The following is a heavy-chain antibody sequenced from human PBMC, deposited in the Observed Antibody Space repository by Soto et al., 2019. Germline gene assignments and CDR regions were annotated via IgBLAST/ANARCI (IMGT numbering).Heavy chain of an antibody. CDR2: ISGSGGST. CDR1: GFTFSSYA. D-gene: IGHD6-13*01. CDR3: AKDQSYSSSWYALYDAFDI. J-gene: IGHJ3*02. Sequence: GGSLRLSCAASGFTFSSYAMSWVRQAPGKGLEWVSAISGSGGSTYYADSVKGRFTISRDNSKNTLYLQMNSLRAEDTAVYYCAKDQSYSSSWYALYDAFDIWGQGTMVTVSS. V-gene: IGHV3-23*01.